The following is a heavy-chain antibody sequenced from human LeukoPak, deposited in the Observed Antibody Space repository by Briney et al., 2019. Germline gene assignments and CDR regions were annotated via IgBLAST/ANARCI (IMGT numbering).Heavy chain of an antibody. Sequence: SETLSLTCTVSGGSINNYYWSWIRQPAGKGLEGIGRIYPSGTTNYNPSLKSRVTMSVDTSKNQFSLRLSSVTAADTAVYYCARANYGSGHNYFDYWGQGTLVTVSS. V-gene: IGHV4-4*07. J-gene: IGHJ4*02. CDR3: ARANYGSGHNYFDY. CDR1: GGSINNYY. CDR2: IYPSGTT. D-gene: IGHD3-10*01.